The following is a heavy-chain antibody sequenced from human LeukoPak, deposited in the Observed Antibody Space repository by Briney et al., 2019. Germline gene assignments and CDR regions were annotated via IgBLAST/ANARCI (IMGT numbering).Heavy chain of an antibody. V-gene: IGHV4-39*01. CDR2: FYYSVTS. CDR3: ARMGEGDWFDP. CDR1: GGSISSSSYY. Sequence: PSETLSLTCTVSGGSISSSSYYWGGGRQPPGTGLEWFVSFYYSVTSSYNPSLKTRVTISVDTSKNQFSLKLSSVTAADTAVYYCARMGEGDWFDPWGQGTLVTVSS. J-gene: IGHJ5*02. D-gene: IGHD1-26*01.